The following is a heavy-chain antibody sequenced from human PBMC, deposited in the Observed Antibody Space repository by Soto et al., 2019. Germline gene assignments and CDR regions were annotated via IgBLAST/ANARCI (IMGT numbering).Heavy chain of an antibody. CDR1: GYRFTDYY. J-gene: IGHJ6*02. CDR2: IKPRTGGA. CDR3: ARGAPSHYYFFAFDV. Sequence: QAHLVQSGAEVKKPGASVKVSCRAFGYRFTDYYLHWVRQAPGQGLVWMGWIKPRTGGASYAETFPAGVIMTSDTSMNTVYMEMSNLTSDDTALYFCARGAPSHYYFFAFDVWGPGTPVTVSS. D-gene: IGHD1-26*01. V-gene: IGHV1-2*02.